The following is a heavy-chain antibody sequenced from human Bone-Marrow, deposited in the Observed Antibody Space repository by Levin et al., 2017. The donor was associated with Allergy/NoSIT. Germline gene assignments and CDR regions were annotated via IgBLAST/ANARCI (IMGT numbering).Heavy chain of an antibody. V-gene: IGHV1-24*01. J-gene: IGHJ2*01. Sequence: ASVKVSCKVSGHTLSDLSMHWVRQAPGKGLEWMGGYDPEEDETFYAQKFQGRVTMTADTSTDTAYMELSSLRSEDTAVYYCATGPLNYVASSYYLYFDLWGDGSLVTVSS. CDR1: GHTLSDLS. D-gene: IGHD3-22*01. CDR2: YDPEEDET. CDR3: ATGPLNYVASSYYLYFDL.